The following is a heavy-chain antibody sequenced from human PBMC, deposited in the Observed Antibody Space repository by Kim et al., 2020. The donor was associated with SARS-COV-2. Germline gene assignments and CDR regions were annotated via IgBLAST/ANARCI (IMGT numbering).Heavy chain of an antibody. J-gene: IGHJ4*02. CDR3: AKDHDYGDSLGY. V-gene: IGHV3-30*18. D-gene: IGHD4-17*01. CDR1: GFTFSSYG. CDR2: ISYDGSNK. Sequence: GGSLRLSCAASGFTFSSYGMHWVRQAPGKGLEWVAVISYDGSNKYYADSVKGRFTISRDNSKNTLYLQMNSLRAEDTAVYYCAKDHDYGDSLGYWGQGTLVTVSS.